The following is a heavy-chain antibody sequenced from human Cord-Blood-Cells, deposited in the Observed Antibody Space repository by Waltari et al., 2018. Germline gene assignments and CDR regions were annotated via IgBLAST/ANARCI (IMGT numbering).Heavy chain of an antibody. J-gene: IGHJ4*02. V-gene: IGHV1-69*10. CDR1: GGTFSSYA. CDR2: IIPILGIA. Sequence: QVQLVQSGAAVKKPGSSVKVSCKASGGTFSSYAISWVRQAPGQGLEWMGGIIPILGIANYAQKFQGRVTITADKSTSTAYMELSSLRSEDTAVYYCARDLGIAAAGPLDYWGQGTLVTVSS. D-gene: IGHD6-13*01. CDR3: ARDLGIAAAGPLDY.